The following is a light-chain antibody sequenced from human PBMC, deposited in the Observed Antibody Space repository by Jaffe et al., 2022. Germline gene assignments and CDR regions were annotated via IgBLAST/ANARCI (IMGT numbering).Light chain of an antibody. CDR1: SSNIGSNS. CDR2: RDN. J-gene: IGLJ2*01. Sequence: QSVLTQPPSASGTPGQRVTISCSGSSSNIGSNSVYWYQQLPGTAPKLLIYRDNERPSGLPDRFSGSKSGTSASLAISGLRSEDEADYYCAAWDDSLSGVVFGGGTKLTVL. V-gene: IGLV1-47*01. CDR3: AAWDDSLSGVV.